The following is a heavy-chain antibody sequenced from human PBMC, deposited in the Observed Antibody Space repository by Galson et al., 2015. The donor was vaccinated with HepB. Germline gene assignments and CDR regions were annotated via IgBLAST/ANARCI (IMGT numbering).Heavy chain of an antibody. CDR1: GGSMWSYY. D-gene: IGHD3-10*01. CDR3: ARVERLSMVWFAP. J-gene: IGHJ5*02. V-gene: IGHV4-59*13. CDR2: LYYTGDA. Sequence: SETLSLTCTVSGGSMWSYYWTWIRQSPGRGLEWIGYLYYTGDATYSQSLKSRVTFSVETAKNQFSLKLRSVTAANTAVYYCARVERLSMVWFAPWGQGTLVTVSS.